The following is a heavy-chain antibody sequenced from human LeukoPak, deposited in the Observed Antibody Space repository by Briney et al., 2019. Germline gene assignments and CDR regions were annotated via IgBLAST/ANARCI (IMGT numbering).Heavy chain of an antibody. V-gene: IGHV5-51*01. CDR1: GYSFTSYW. J-gene: IGHJ5*02. CDR2: IYPGDSDI. Sequence: GESLKICCKGSGYSFTSYWSGGVRQMPGKGLGCMAIIYPGDSDISYNSSFQGQVTISADKSISTAYLQWSSLKASDTAMYYCARRRGVVTYNWFDPWGQGTLVTVSS. CDR3: ARRRGVVTYNWFDP. D-gene: IGHD2-21*02.